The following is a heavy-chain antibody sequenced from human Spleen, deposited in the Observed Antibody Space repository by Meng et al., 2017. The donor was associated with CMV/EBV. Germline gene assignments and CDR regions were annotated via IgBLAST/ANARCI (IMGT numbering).Heavy chain of an antibody. D-gene: IGHD1-26*01. CDR2: IDRDGSEK. V-gene: IGHV3-7*01. J-gene: IGHJ4*02. CDR3: ARGEWELHN. CDR1: GFAFSTYW. Sequence: GGSLRLSCAASGFAFSTYWMNWVRQAPGKGLEWVANIDRDGSEKHYVDSVKGRFTISRDNAKNSLFLHMDTLTAEDTAVYYCARGEWELHNWGQGTLVTVSS.